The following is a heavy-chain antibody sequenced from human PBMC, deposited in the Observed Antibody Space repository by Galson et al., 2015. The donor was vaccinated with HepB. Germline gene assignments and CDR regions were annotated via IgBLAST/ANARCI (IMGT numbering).Heavy chain of an antibody. CDR2: IWYDGSNE. J-gene: IGHJ4*02. V-gene: IGHV3-30*18. CDR1: GFTFSMTA. CDR3: AKAGSYFYFEY. D-gene: IGHD1-26*01. Sequence: SLRLSCAASGFTFSMTAMHWVRQAPGQGLEWVADIWYDGSNEYYADSVKGRFTIPIDNSKNTLYLQMTSLNPEDRAVYYCAKAGSYFYFEYWGQGTLVTVPS.